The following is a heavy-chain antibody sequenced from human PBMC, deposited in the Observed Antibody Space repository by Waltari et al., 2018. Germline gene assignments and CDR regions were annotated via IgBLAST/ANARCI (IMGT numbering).Heavy chain of an antibody. J-gene: IGHJ4*02. CDR3: ARVHIRAGYYDY. CDR1: GGSISSSSYY. Sequence: QLQLQESGPGLVKPSETLSLTCTVSGGSISSSSYYWGWIRQPQGKGREWIGSIYYGGRTYANPSRRSRVTLSVDTSKNQFSLKLGSVTAADTAVYYFARVHIRAGYYDYWGQGTLVTVSS. V-gene: IGHV4-39*07. D-gene: IGHD2-21*01. CDR2: IYYGGRT.